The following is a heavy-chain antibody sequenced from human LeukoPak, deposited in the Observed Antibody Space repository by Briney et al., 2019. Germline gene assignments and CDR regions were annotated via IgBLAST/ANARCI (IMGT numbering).Heavy chain of an antibody. J-gene: IGHJ4*02. D-gene: IGHD2-2*01. CDR3: ARDPRYCSSTSCPDDCYFDY. V-gene: IGHV3-33*01. CDR2: IWYDGSNK. Sequence: GGSLRLSCAASGFTFSSYGMHWVRQAPGKGLEWVAVIWYDGSNKYYADSVKGRFTISRDNSKNTLYLQMNSLRAEDTAVYYCARDPRYCSSTSCPDDCYFDYWGQGTLVTVSS. CDR1: GFTFSSYG.